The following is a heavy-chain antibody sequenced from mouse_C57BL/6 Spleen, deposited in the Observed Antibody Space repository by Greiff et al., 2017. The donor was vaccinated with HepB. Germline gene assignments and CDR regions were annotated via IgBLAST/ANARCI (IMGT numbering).Heavy chain of an antibody. CDR2: INPYNGGT. J-gene: IGHJ4*01. CDR1: GYTFTDYY. D-gene: IGHD1-1*01. CDR3: ARQGYGTAMDY. Sequence: VQLKQSGPVLVKPGASVKMSCKASGYTFTDYYMNWVKQSHGKSLEWIGVINPYNGGTSYNQKFKGKATLTVDKSSSTAYMELNSLTSEDSAVYYCARQGYGTAMDYWGQGTSVTVSS. V-gene: IGHV1-19*01.